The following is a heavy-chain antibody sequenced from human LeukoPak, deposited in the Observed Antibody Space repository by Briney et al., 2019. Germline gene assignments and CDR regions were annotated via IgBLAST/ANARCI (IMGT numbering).Heavy chain of an antibody. V-gene: IGHV3-30*04. CDR1: GFTFSNYA. Sequence: GRSLRLSCAASGFTFSNYAMHWVRQAPGKGLEWVAVISYDGSNKYHADSVKGRFTTFRDNSKNTLYLQMSSLTAEDPAVYYCARSLATSYYYMAVWGKGTTVTVSS. J-gene: IGHJ6*03. CDR2: ISYDGSNK. D-gene: IGHD5-12*01. CDR3: ARSLATSYYYMAV.